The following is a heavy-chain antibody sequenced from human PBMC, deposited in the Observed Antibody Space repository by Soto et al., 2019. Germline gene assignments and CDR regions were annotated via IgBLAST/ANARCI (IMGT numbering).Heavy chain of an antibody. CDR3: ARGCYSGSYLRCAFDI. V-gene: IGHV5-51*01. Sequence: GESLKISCKGSGYSFTGYWICWVRQMPWKGLEWMGIIYPGDSDTRYSPSFQGQVTISADKSISTAYLQWSSLKASDTAMYYCARGCYSGSYLRCAFDIWGQGTMVTVSS. CDR1: GYSFTGYW. J-gene: IGHJ3*02. CDR2: IYPGDSDT. D-gene: IGHD1-26*01.